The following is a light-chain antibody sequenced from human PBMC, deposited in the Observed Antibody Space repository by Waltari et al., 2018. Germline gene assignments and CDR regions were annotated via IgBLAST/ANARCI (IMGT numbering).Light chain of an antibody. CDR1: QTVRTN. J-gene: IGKJ1*01. Sequence: EVVLTQSPATLSVSPGESVTLSCRASQTVRTNVAWYQQRPGQAPRLLIYDTYTRATGVPARFRGSGSETEFTLAISGLQSEDFAVYSCQQYIDRPATFGQGTRVEVK. CDR3: QQYIDRPAT. CDR2: DTY. V-gene: IGKV3-15*01.